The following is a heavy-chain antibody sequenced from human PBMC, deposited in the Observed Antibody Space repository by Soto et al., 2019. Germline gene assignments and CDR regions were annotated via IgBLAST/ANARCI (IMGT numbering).Heavy chain of an antibody. CDR1: GFTFSRYN. V-gene: IGHV3-21*01. CDR2: LSRSSTYI. Sequence: EVQLVESGGGLVKPGGSLRLSCAASGFTFSRYNMNWVRQAPGKGLEWVSSLSRSSTYIYYAESVKSRFTITRNNAKNTLYLQNNSLRAEDTAVNYCARGGINYGDYRSMDVWGKGTTVTVSS. CDR3: ARGGINYGDYRSMDV. J-gene: IGHJ6*03. D-gene: IGHD4-17*01.